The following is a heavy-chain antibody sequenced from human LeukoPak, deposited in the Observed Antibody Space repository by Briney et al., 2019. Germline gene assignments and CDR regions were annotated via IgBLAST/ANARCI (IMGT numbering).Heavy chain of an antibody. D-gene: IGHD3-22*01. J-gene: IGHJ4*02. CDR3: AKATDYYDSSGYYHRPDY. Sequence: GGSLRLSCAASGFTFSSYAMSWVRQAPGKGLEWVSAISGSGGSTYYADSVKGRFTISRDNSKNTLCLQMNSLRAEDTAVYYCAKATDYYDSSGYYHRPDYWGQGTLVTVSS. CDR2: ISGSGGST. CDR1: GFTFSSYA. V-gene: IGHV3-23*01.